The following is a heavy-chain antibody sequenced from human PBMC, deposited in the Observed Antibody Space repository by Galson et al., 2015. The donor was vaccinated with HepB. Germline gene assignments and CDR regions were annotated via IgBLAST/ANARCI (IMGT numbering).Heavy chain of an antibody. CDR1: GYTFTSYA. J-gene: IGHJ3*02. D-gene: IGHD3-10*01. CDR3: ARDLGGLLWASDI. V-gene: IGHV1-3*01. Sequence: SVKVSCKASGYTFTSYAMHWVRQAPGQRLEWMGWINAGNGNTKYSQKFQGRVTITRDTSASTAYMELSSLRSEDTAVYYCARDLGGLLWASDIWGQGTMVTVSS. CDR2: INAGNGNT.